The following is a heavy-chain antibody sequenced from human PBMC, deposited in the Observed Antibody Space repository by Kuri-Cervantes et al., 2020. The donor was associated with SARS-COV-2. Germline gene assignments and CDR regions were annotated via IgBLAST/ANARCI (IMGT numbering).Heavy chain of an antibody. V-gene: IGHV4-39*01. Sequence: SETLSLTCTVSGGSITNNHYFWGWIRQPPGKGLEWIGSIYYSGSTYYNPSLKSRVTISVDTSKNQFSLKLSSVTAADTAVYYCASSGLYYDFWSGEPLQAFDYWGQGTLVTVSS. CDR2: IYYSGST. D-gene: IGHD3-3*01. CDR3: ASSGLYYDFWSGEPLQAFDY. J-gene: IGHJ4*02. CDR1: GGSITNNHYF.